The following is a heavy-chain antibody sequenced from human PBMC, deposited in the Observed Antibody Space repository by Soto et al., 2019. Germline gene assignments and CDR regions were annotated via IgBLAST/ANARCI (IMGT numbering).Heavy chain of an antibody. D-gene: IGHD2-21*02. J-gene: IGHJ4*02. V-gene: IGHV1-18*01. CDR3: ARRYGDPSSAAGFDC. CDR1: GYSFTDYG. CDR2: ISTYNGRT. Sequence: QIQLVQSGGEVKKPGASVKGSCKASGYSFTDYGIHWVRQAPGQGIEWMGGISTYNGRTSYAQNLQGRVTMTKDRSTTTAYMALRRLRADDTAVYYLARRYGDPSSAAGFDCWGQGPLVIVSS.